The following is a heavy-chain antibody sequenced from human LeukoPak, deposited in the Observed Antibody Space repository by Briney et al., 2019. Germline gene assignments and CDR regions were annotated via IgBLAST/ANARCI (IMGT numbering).Heavy chain of an antibody. CDR1: GFTFNNAW. D-gene: IGHD2-2*01. Sequence: PGGSLRLSCAASGFTFNNAWMSWVRQAPGKGLEWVSYISSSGRTMYHADSVKGRFTISRDNAKNSLYLQMNSLRAEDTAVYYCARESAYCSSASCYLDYWGQGTLVTVSS. CDR2: ISSSGRTM. J-gene: IGHJ4*02. V-gene: IGHV3-48*03. CDR3: ARESAYCSSASCYLDY.